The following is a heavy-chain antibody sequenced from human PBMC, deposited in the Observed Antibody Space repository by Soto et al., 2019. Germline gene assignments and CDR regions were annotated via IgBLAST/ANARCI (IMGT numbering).Heavy chain of an antibody. Sequence: PSATLSLTCAVSGGSISSSNWWSWVRQPPGKGLEWIGEIYHSGSTNYNPSLKSRVTISVDKSKNQFSLKLSSVTAADTAVYYCARANWNYGGGMDVWGQGTTVTVSS. CDR2: IYHSGST. CDR1: GGSISSSNW. V-gene: IGHV4-4*02. J-gene: IGHJ6*02. CDR3: ARANWNYGGGMDV. D-gene: IGHD1-7*01.